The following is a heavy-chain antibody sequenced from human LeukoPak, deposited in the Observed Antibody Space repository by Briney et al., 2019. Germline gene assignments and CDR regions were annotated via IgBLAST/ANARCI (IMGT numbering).Heavy chain of an antibody. CDR3: ARNLFLRSGEFDY. CDR1: GGSISSYY. CDR2: IYYSGST. V-gene: IGHV4-59*01. D-gene: IGHD2-15*01. Sequence: SETLSLTCTVSGGSISSYYWSWIRQPPGKGLEWIGYIYYSGSTNYNPSLKSRVTISVDTSKNQFSLKLSSVTAADTAVYYCARNLFLRSGEFDYWGQGTLVTVSS. J-gene: IGHJ4*02.